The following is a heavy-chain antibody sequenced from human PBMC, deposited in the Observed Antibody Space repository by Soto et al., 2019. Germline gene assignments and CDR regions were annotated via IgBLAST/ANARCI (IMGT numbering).Heavy chain of an antibody. CDR1: EFTFSGRS. CDR2: IDKVGTDS. CDR3: ARGWFGPDV. V-gene: IGHV3-74*01. D-gene: IGHD3-10*01. J-gene: IGHJ6*03. Sequence: EVQLVESGGGLVQPGGSLRLSCAASEFTFSGRSVHWVRQAPGKGLVWVSGIDKVGTDSTYADSVKGRFTSSRDNAKNTVYLQMNGLRAEDTVVYYFARGWFGPDVWAKGPRSPSP.